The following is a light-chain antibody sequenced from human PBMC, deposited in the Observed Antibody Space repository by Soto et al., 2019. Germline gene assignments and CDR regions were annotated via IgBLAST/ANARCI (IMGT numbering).Light chain of an antibody. V-gene: IGKV3-11*01. CDR3: QQYVTSSPRT. Sequence: EIVLTQSPATLSLSPGERATLSCRASQSVTSYLAWYQQRPGQAPRLLINDASRRATGIPDRFSGSGSGADFTLTISSLEPEDFAVYYCQQYVTSSPRTFGQGTKVDIK. CDR1: QSVTSY. CDR2: DAS. J-gene: IGKJ1*01.